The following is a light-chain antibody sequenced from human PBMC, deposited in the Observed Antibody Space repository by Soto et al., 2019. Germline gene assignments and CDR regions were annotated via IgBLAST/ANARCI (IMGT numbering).Light chain of an antibody. J-gene: IGLJ1*01. Sequence: QSALTQPASVSGSPGQSITISCTGTSSDVGAYNYVSWYQQHPGKAPKVMIFEVSHRPSGVSNRFSGSKSGNTASLTISGLQAEDEADYYCISYTSSSLYVFGTGTNVTVL. CDR2: EVS. CDR1: SSDVGAYNY. V-gene: IGLV2-14*01. CDR3: ISYTSSSLYV.